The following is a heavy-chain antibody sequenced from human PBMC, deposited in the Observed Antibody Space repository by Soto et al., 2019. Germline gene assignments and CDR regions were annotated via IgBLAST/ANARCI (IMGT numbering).Heavy chain of an antibody. J-gene: IGHJ4*02. D-gene: IGHD1-26*01. V-gene: IGHV3-48*03. CDR3: ARDLRLREVGATIDY. Sequence: GGSLRLSCAASGFTFSSYEMNWVRQAPGKGLEWVSYISSSGSTIYYADSVKGRFTISRDNAKNSLYLQMNSLRAEDTAVYYCARDLRLREVGATIDYWGQGTLVTVSS. CDR2: ISSSGSTI. CDR1: GFTFSSYE.